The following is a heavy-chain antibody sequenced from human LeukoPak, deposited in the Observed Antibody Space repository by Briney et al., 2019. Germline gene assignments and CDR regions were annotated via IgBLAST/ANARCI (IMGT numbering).Heavy chain of an antibody. CDR1: GFTFSSYG. Sequence: GGSLRLSCAASGFTFSSYGMHWVRQAPGKGLEWVAVIWYDGSNKYYADSVKGRFTISRDNSKNTLYLQMNSLRAEDTAVYYCARGRGDYYDSSGYYLFDYWGQGTLVTVSS. CDR3: ARGRGDYYDSSGYYLFDY. J-gene: IGHJ4*02. V-gene: IGHV3-33*01. CDR2: IWYDGSNK. D-gene: IGHD3-22*01.